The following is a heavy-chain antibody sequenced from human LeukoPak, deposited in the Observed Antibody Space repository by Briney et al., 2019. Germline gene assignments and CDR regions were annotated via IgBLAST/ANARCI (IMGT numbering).Heavy chain of an antibody. D-gene: IGHD3-9*01. J-gene: IGHJ4*02. CDR3: ARGDILTGYYQEINFDY. CDR2: ISSSGSTI. V-gene: IGHV3-48*03. CDR1: GFTFSSYE. Sequence: GGSLRLSCAASGFTFSSYEINWVRQAPGKGLEWVSYISSSGSTIYYADSVKGRFTISRDNAKNSLYLQMNSLRAEDTAVYYCARGDILTGYYQEINFDYWGQGTLVTVSS.